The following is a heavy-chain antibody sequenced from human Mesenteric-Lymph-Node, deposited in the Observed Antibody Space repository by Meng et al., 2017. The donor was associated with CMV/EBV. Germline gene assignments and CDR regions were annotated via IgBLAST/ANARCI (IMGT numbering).Heavy chain of an antibody. CDR2: ISAHADET. CDR1: GFSFNFYA. V-gene: IGHV3-23*01. CDR3: AKLYYDFWSGFMYFDS. Sequence: GESLKISCAASGFSFNFYAMTWVRQAPGKGLEWVSGISAHADETIYRDSVKGRFTISRDNSKNTLYLQMNSLRAEDTAVYYCAKLYYDFWSGFMYFDSWGQGTQVTVSS. J-gene: IGHJ4*02. D-gene: IGHD3-3*01.